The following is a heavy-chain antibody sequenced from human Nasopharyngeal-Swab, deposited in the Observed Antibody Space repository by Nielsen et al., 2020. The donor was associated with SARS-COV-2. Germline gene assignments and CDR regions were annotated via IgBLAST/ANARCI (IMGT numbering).Heavy chain of an antibody. CDR2: INPSGGST. J-gene: IGHJ6*02. CDR1: GYTFTSYY. D-gene: IGHD3-9*01. Sequence: ASVKVSCKASGYTFTSYYMHWVRQAPGQGLEWMGIINPSGGSTSYAQKFQGRVTMTRDTSTSTVYMELSSLRSEDTAVYYCARADILTGYYDYYYGMDVWGQGTTVTVSS. CDR3: ARADILTGYYDYYYGMDV. V-gene: IGHV1-46*01.